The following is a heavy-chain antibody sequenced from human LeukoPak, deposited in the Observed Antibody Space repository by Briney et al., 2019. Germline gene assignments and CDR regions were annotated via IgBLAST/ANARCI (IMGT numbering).Heavy chain of an antibody. J-gene: IGHJ3*02. D-gene: IGHD2-15*01. CDR1: GFTVSYSY. Sequence: PGESLRLSCAASGFTVSYSYMSWVRQAPGKGLEWVSVIYSGGSTYYADSVKGRFTISRDNSKNTVYLQMNGLRAEDTAVYYCARAPGYCSGDSCYSDAFDIWGQGTMVTVSS. CDR2: IYSGGST. V-gene: IGHV3-66*01. CDR3: ARAPGYCSGDSCYSDAFDI.